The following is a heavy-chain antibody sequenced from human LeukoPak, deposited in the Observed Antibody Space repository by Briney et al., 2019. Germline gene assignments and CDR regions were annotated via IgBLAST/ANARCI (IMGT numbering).Heavy chain of an antibody. D-gene: IGHD5-18*01. V-gene: IGHV4-59*01. Sequence: SETLSLTCTVSGGSISSYYWSWIRQPPGKGLEWIGYIYYSGSTNYNPSLKSRVTISVDTSKNQFSLKLSSVTAADTAVYYCAREGYSYGLDYWGQGTLVTVSS. CDR2: IYYSGST. CDR1: GGSISSYY. J-gene: IGHJ4*02. CDR3: AREGYSYGLDY.